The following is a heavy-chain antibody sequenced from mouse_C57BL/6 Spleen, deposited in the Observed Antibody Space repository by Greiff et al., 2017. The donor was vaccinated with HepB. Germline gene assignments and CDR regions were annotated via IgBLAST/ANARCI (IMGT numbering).Heavy chain of an antibody. V-gene: IGHV5-16*01. D-gene: IGHD1-1*01. Sequence: DVQLVESEGGLVQPGRSMKLSCTASGFTFSDYYMAWVRQVPEKGLEWVANINYDGSSTYYLDFLKSRFIISRDNAKNILYLQMSSLKSEDTATYYCARSDYYGSSDWYVDVWGTGTTVTVSS. CDR1: GFTFSDYY. CDR2: INYDGSST. J-gene: IGHJ1*03. CDR3: ARSDYYGSSDWYVDV.